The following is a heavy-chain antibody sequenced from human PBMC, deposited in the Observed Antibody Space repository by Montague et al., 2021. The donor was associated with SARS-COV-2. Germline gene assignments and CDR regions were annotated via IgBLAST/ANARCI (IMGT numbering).Heavy chain of an antibody. V-gene: IGHV3-23*03. J-gene: IGHJ4*02. CDR3: AKDGIYGIVY. CDR1: GFTFSSSV. Sequence: SLRLSCAASGFTFSSSVMIWVRQAPGKGLEWISGIYADGVTTTYADSVKGRFTISRDNSKNTLFLQMNTLSAEDTAVYYCAKDGIYGIVYWGQGTLVAVSA. D-gene: IGHD1-14*01. CDR2: IYADGVTT.